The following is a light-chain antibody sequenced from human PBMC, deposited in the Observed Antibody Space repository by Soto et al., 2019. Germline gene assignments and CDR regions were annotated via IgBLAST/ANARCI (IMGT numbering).Light chain of an antibody. CDR3: QQYDSSSPT. Sequence: DIQMTQSPATLSASIGDGVTLTCRASQSISVRFAWYQQRPGQAHKLLIYDASNLETGVSSRFIGSGSCTVFNLTIRSLQHDDFGTYYCQQYDSSSPTFGQGTKLEIK. V-gene: IGKV1-5*01. CDR1: QSISVR. CDR2: DAS. J-gene: IGKJ2*01.